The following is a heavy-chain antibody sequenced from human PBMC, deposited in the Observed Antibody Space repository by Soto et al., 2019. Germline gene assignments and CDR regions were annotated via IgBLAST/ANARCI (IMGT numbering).Heavy chain of an antibody. Sequence: VQLVESGGGLVQPGGSLRLSCAASGFTVSNNYMNWVRQAPGKGLEWVSVIYSAGATYYAESVRGRFTISRDTSNNTLYLQMNSLRAEDTAVYYCATELAYGDSREGAFDIWGQGTMVTVSS. CDR1: GFTVSNNY. V-gene: IGHV3-66*01. CDR2: IYSAGAT. D-gene: IGHD4-17*01. J-gene: IGHJ3*02. CDR3: ATELAYGDSREGAFDI.